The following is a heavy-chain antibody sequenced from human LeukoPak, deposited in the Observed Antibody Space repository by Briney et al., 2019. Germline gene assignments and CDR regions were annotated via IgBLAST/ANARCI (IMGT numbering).Heavy chain of an antibody. J-gene: IGHJ4*02. Sequence: ASVKVSFKASGYTFSLYYLHWVRQAPGQGPEWMGMINPGDGSTTYRQKFQGRVTMTRDMSTRTVYMELSGLRFDDTAVYYCARDAGSSWHNWGQGTLVTVSS. V-gene: IGHV1-46*01. CDR2: INPGDGST. CDR1: GYTFSLYY. D-gene: IGHD6-13*01. CDR3: ARDAGSSWHN.